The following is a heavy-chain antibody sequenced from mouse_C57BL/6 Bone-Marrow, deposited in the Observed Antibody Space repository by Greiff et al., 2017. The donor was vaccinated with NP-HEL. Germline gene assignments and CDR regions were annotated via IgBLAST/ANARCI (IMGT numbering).Heavy chain of an antibody. V-gene: IGHV5-4*01. Sequence: EVKVVESGGGLVKPGGSLKLSCAASGFTFSSYAMSWVRQTPEKRLEWVATISDGGSYTYYPDNVKGRFTISRDNAKNNLYLQMSHLKSEDTAMYYCAREAYYSNYVEFAYWGQGTLVTVSA. CDR3: AREAYYSNYVEFAY. D-gene: IGHD2-5*01. J-gene: IGHJ3*01. CDR2: ISDGGSYT. CDR1: GFTFSSYA.